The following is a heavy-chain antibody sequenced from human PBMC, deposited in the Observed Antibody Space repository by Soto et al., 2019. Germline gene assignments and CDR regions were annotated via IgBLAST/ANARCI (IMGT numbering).Heavy chain of an antibody. CDR1: GGSVTTSDYS. CDR2: VYYSGST. V-gene: IGHV4-39*01. Sequence: QLQLQESGPGLVKSSETLSLTCTVSGGSVTTSDYSWGWIRQPPGKGLEWIGSVYYSGSTHYNPSLERRVTLSVDTSKNQVSLKLNSVPAADTAVYYCARQWGNWYWAFNVWGQGTMVTVSS. J-gene: IGHJ3*01. D-gene: IGHD6-13*01. CDR3: ARQWGNWYWAFNV.